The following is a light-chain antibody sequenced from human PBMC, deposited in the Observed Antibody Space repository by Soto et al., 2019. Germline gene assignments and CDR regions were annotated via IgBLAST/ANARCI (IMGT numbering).Light chain of an antibody. CDR2: GAS. Sequence: EIVLTQSPGTLSLSPGEGATLSCRASQSLSSSYLAWYQQKPGQAPRLLIYGASGRPTGIPDRFSGSGSGTDFTLTISRLEPDDFAVYYFQHYGSAPLFTFGPGTKVDIK. V-gene: IGKV3-20*01. CDR3: QHYGSAPLFT. CDR1: QSLSSSY. J-gene: IGKJ3*01.